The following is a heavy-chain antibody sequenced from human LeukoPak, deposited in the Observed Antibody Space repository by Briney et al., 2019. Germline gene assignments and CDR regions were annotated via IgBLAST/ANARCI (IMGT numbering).Heavy chain of an antibody. CDR2: IKQDGSEK. Sequence: GGSLRLSCAASGFTFSSYWMSWVRQAPGKGLEWVANIKQDGSEKYYVDSVKGRFAISRDNAKNSLYLQMNSLRAEDTAVYYCARVFGDNWNFAAHWFDPWGQGTLVTVSS. CDR1: GFTFSSYW. J-gene: IGHJ5*02. V-gene: IGHV3-7*01. CDR3: ARVFGDNWNFAAHWFDP. D-gene: IGHD1-7*01.